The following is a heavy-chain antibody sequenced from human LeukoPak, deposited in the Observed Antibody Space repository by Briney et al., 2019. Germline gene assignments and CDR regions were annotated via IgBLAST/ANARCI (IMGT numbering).Heavy chain of an antibody. CDR1: GGSISSYY. D-gene: IGHD6-13*01. V-gene: IGHV4-59*01. Sequence: SETLSLTCTVSGGSISSYYWSWLRQPPGGGLEWIGYIYYSGSTNYNPSLESRVTISVDTSKNKFSLKLSSVTAADTAVYYCARDRRTSSTPNDAFDIWGQGTMVTVSS. CDR2: IYYSGST. J-gene: IGHJ3*02. CDR3: ARDRRTSSTPNDAFDI.